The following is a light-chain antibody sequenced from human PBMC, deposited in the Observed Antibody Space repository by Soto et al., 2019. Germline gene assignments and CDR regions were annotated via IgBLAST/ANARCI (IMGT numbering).Light chain of an antibody. J-gene: IGKJ3*01. CDR3: QQYNNWPRT. CDR1: QSVDIN. V-gene: IGKV3-15*01. CDR2: GSS. Sequence: EIVMTQSPATLSVSPGERATLSCRASQSVDINLAWYQQKPGQAPRLLIYGSSTRATGIPASFSGSGSGTEFTLTISSLQSEDFAVYYCQQYNNWPRTFGPGTKVDIK.